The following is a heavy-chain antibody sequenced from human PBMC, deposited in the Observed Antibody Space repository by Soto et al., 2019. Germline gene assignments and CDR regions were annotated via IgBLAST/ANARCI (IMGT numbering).Heavy chain of an antibody. J-gene: IGHJ4*02. D-gene: IGHD4-17*01. CDR2: ISYDGSNK. Sequence: QVQLVESGGGVVQPGRSLRLSCAASGFTFSSYAMHWVRQAPGKGLEWVAVISYDGSNKYYADSVKGRFTISRDNSKNTLYLQMNSLRAEDKAVYYCARDTDGSATFDYWGQGTLVTVSS. CDR1: GFTFSSYA. V-gene: IGHV3-30-3*01. CDR3: ARDTDGSATFDY.